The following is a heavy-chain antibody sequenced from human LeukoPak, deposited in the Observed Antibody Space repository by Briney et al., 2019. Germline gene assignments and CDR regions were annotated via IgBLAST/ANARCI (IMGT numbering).Heavy chain of an antibody. D-gene: IGHD3-22*01. Sequence: GGSLRLSCAASGFTFSGYSMNWVRQAPGKGLEWVSSIGSSSSSYIYYADSVKGRFTISRDNAKNSLYLQMNSLRAEDTAVYYCARDYDSSGYSPMDVWGQGTTVTVSS. V-gene: IGHV3-21*01. CDR3: ARDYDSSGYSPMDV. CDR1: GFTFSGYS. J-gene: IGHJ6*02. CDR2: IGSSSSSYI.